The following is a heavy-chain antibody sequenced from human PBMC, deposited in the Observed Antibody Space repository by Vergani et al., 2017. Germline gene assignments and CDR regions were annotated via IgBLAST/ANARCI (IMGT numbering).Heavy chain of an antibody. D-gene: IGHD3-22*01. V-gene: IGHV3-23*01. CDR3: AGPQETSVYYYGGLDD. Sequence: EVQLLESGGGLVQPGGSLRLSCAASGFTFCTYAMTCVRRAPGKGLEWVSTISIDGGSTYYAVSVKGRFTIYGDNSKNTLSLQMNSLTAEDTAIYYCAGPQETSVYYYGGLDDWGQGILVTVSS. J-gene: IGHJ4*02. CDR2: ISIDGGST. CDR1: GFTFCTYA.